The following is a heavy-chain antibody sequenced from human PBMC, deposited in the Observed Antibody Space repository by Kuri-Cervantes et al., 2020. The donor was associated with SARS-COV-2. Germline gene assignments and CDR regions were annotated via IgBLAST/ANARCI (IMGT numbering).Heavy chain of an antibody. CDR2: ISYDGKKK. D-gene: IGHD2-21*01. V-gene: IGHV3-30*04. Sequence: GGSLRLSCSASGFSFSGYAMHWVRQAPGKGLEWVAVISYDGKKKKCIGSGKGRFTISRDNSQNTVYLRMTNLRSEDTAMYYCAKDHFGVHDFWGQGTLVTVSS. CDR1: GFSFSGYA. CDR3: AKDHFGVHDF. J-gene: IGHJ4*02.